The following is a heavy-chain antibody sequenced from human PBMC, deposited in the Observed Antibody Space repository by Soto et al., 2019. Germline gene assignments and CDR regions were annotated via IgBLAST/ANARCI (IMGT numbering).Heavy chain of an antibody. V-gene: IGHV4-30-4*01. CDR2: IYYSGST. D-gene: IGHD3-10*01. CDR1: GGSISSGDYY. J-gene: IGHJ5*02. CDR3: ARVVVTMVRGVIRWFDP. Sequence: PSETLSLTCTVSGGSISSGDYYWRWIRQPPGKGLEWIGYIYYSGSTYYNPSLKSRVTISVDTSKNQFSLKLSSVTAADTAVYYCARVVVTMVRGVIRWFDPWGQGTLVTVS.